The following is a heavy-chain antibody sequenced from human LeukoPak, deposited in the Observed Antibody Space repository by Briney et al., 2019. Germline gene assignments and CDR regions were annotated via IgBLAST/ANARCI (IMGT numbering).Heavy chain of an antibody. CDR1: GGSISSYY. V-gene: IGHV4-59*01. CDR2: IYYSGST. CDR3: ASRTTVVTSYWYFDL. J-gene: IGHJ2*01. D-gene: IGHD4-23*01. Sequence: TASETLSLTCTVSGGSISSYYWSWIRQPPGKGLEWIGYIYYSGSTNYNPSLKSRVTISVDTSKNQFSLKLSSVTAADTAVYYCASRTTVVTSYWYFDLWGRGTLVTVSS.